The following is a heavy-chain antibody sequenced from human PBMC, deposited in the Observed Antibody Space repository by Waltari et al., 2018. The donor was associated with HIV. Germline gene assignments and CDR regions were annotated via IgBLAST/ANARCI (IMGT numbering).Heavy chain of an antibody. Sequence: EVQLVQSGAEVKKPGESLKISCKGFGYSFTNHWIGWVRQTPGKGLEWMGIMYPGDSDTRYSQSFEVRVTISVDKSITTAYLQWSSLKASDTAMYYCARSGGYSNYFWRAGLDVWGQGTTVTVSS. D-gene: IGHD4-4*01. V-gene: IGHV5-51*03. J-gene: IGHJ6*02. CDR2: MYPGDSDT. CDR3: ARSGGYSNYFWRAGLDV. CDR1: GYSFTNHW.